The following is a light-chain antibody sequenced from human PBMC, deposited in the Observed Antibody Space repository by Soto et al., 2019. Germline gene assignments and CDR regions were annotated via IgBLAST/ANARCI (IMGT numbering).Light chain of an antibody. V-gene: IGKV1D-12*01. CDR3: QQANSLPRIT. Sequence: DIQMTQSPSSVSASVGDRVTITCRASQGISTYLAWYQQKPGKAPKLLIYAASTLQSGVPSRFSGSGSGTDFTLTISSLQPEDFATYYCQQANSLPRITFGQGTRLDIK. J-gene: IGKJ5*01. CDR2: AAS. CDR1: QGISTY.